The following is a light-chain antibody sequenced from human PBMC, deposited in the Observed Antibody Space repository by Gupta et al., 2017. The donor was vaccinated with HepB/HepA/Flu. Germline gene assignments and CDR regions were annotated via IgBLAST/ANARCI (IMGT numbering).Light chain of an antibody. CDR3: HSADSSGTWV. Sequence: SYELTQPPSVSVSPGQTARITCSGDALPKQYAYWYQQKPGQSPVLVIYKDSERPAVIPGRFSGSSSGTTVTMTISGVQAEDEADYYFHSADSSGTWVFGGGTKLTVL. CDR2: KDS. J-gene: IGLJ3*02. CDR1: ALPKQY. V-gene: IGLV3-25*03.